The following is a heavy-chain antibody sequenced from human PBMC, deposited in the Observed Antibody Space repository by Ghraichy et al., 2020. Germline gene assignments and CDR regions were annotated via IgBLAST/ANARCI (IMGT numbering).Heavy chain of an antibody. D-gene: IGHD3-3*01. J-gene: IGHJ3*02. CDR1: GGSISSYY. V-gene: IGHV4-59*08. CDR3: ARQTLGEYFGGGDDAFDI. Sequence: SETLSLTCTVSGGSISSYYWSWIRQPPGKGLEWIGYIYYSGSTNYNPSLKSRVTISVDTSKNQFSLKLSSVTAADTAVYYCARQTLGEYFGGGDDAFDIWGQETMVTVSS. CDR2: IYYSGST.